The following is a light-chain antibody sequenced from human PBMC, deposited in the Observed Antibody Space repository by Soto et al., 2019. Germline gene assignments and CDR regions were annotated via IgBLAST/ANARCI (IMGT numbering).Light chain of an antibody. CDR1: QSVSSSY. Sequence: EIVLTQSPGTLSLSPGERATLSCRASQSVSSSYLAWQQQKPGQAPRLLIYGASSRATGIPDRFSGSGSGTDFTLTISRLEPEDFAVYYCQQYGSSRRTFGEGTKLEIK. V-gene: IGKV3-20*01. J-gene: IGKJ2*01. CDR3: QQYGSSRRT. CDR2: GAS.